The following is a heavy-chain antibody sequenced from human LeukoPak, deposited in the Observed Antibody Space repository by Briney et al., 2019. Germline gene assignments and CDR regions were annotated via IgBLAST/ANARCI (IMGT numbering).Heavy chain of an antibody. J-gene: IGHJ3*02. CDR2: INHSGST. CDR3: ARAPIGAKSHDAFDI. V-gene: IGHV4-34*01. CDR1: GGSFSGYY. D-gene: IGHD4/OR15-4a*01. Sequence: PSETLSLTCAVYGGSFSGYYWSWIRQPPGKGLEWIGEINHSGSTNYNPSLKSRVTISVDTSKNQFSLKLSSVTAADTAVYYCARAPIGAKSHDAFDIWGQGTMVTVSS.